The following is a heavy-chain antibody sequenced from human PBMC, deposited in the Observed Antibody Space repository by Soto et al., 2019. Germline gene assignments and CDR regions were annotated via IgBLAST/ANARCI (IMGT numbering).Heavy chain of an antibody. J-gene: IGHJ6*02. CDR2: IYYSGST. CDR3: ASFTYYYGSGSYGMDV. D-gene: IGHD3-10*01. CDR1: GGSISSSSYY. Sequence: SETLSLTCTVSGGSISSSSYYWGWIRQPPGKGLEWIGSIYYSGSTYYNPPLKSRVTISVDTSKNQFSLKLSSVTAADTAVYYCASFTYYYGSGSYGMDVWGQGTTVT. V-gene: IGHV4-39*01.